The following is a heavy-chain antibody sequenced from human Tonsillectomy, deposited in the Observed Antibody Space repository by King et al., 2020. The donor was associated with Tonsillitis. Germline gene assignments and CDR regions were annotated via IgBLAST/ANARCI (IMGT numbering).Heavy chain of an antibody. D-gene: IGHD6-13*01. Sequence: VQLQESGPGLVKPSETLSLTCTVSGGSISSYSWSWIRQPPGKGLEWIGYIYYSGSTSYNPSLKSRVTISVDTSRNQFSLKLSSMTAADTAVYFCARGSKQQLVQYYYYYVMDVWGQGTTVTVSS. CDR3: ARGSKQQLVQYYYYYVMDV. CDR2: IYYSGST. CDR1: GGSISSYS. J-gene: IGHJ6*02. V-gene: IGHV4-59*01.